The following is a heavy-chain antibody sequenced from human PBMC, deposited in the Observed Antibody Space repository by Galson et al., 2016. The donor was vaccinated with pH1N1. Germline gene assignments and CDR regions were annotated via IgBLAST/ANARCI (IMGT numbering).Heavy chain of an antibody. Sequence: SLRLSCAASGFTFSTYAMHWVRQAPGKGLEWVALTSYDGSNKYYADSVKGRFTISRDNSKNTLYLEMHSLRVEDTAVYYCARETQSSSGWGYSYVMDGWGQGTTVTVSS. CDR1: GFTFSTYA. CDR3: ARETQSSSGWGYSYVMDG. V-gene: IGHV3-30-3*01. D-gene: IGHD6-19*01. J-gene: IGHJ6*02. CDR2: TSYDGSNK.